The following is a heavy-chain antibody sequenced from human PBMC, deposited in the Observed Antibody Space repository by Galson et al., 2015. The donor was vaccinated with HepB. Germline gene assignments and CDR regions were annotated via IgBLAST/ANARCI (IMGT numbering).Heavy chain of an antibody. CDR1: GFTFSSYV. D-gene: IGHD4-17*01. CDR3: HTTTVTTGYYAMDV. J-gene: IGHJ6*02. Sequence: SLRLSCAASGFTFSSYVMHWVRQAPGKGLVWVSRINRDGSSTGYADSVKGRFTISRDNAKHTLFLQMNSLRADDTAVYYCHTTTVTTGYYAMDVWGQGTTVTVSS. CDR2: INRDGSST. V-gene: IGHV3-74*01.